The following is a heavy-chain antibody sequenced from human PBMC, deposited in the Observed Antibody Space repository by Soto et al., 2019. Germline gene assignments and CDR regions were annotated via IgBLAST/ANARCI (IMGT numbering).Heavy chain of an antibody. J-gene: IGHJ6*02. CDR3: ARSLGGATTSASQDYYYYGMDV. CDR1: GYTFTSYY. Sequence: QVQLVQSGAEVKKPGASVKVSCKASGYTFTSYYMHWVRQAPGQGLEWMGIINPSGGSTSYAQKFQGRVTMTRDTSTSTVYMELSSLRSEDTAVYYCARSLGGATTSASQDYYYYGMDVWGQGTTVTVSS. V-gene: IGHV1-46*01. D-gene: IGHD1-26*01. CDR2: INPSGGST.